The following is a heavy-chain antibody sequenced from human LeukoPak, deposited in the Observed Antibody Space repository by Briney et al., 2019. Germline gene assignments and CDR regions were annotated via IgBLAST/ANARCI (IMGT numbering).Heavy chain of an antibody. CDR1: GYTFTSYG. CDR3: ARDVNRPYYYDSSGYYPFDY. Sequence: ASVKVSCKASGYTFTSYGISWARQAPGQGLEWMGWISAYNGNTNYAQKLQGRVTMTTDTSTSTAYMELRSLRSDDTAVYYCARDVNRPYYYDSSGYYPFDYWGQGTLVTVSS. J-gene: IGHJ4*02. D-gene: IGHD3-22*01. V-gene: IGHV1-18*01. CDR2: ISAYNGNT.